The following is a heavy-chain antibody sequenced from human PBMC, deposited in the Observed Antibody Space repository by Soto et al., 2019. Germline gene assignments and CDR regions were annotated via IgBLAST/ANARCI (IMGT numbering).Heavy chain of an antibody. CDR2: IYYSGST. D-gene: IGHD2-15*01. V-gene: IGHV4-31*03. CDR1: GGSISSGGYY. J-gene: IGHJ5*02. CDR3: AGEGDYCSGGSCYRGFDP. Sequence: QVQLQESGPGLVKPSQTLSLTCTVSGGSISSGGYYWSWIRQHPGKGLEWIGYIYYSGSTYYNPSLTTRVTLSLDTSKNQFSLKLRSVTAADTAVYYRAGEGDYCSGGSCYRGFDPWGQGTLVTVSS.